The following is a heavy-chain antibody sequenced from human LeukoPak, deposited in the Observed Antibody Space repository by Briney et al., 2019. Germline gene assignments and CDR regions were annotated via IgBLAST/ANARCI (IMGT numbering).Heavy chain of an antibody. Sequence: GGSLRLSRAASGFTVSGNYMRWVRQAPGQGLEWVSLIYSGGTTYYADSVKGRFTISRDNSKNTLYLQMNSLRPEDTAVYYCARDREGLWGQGTLVTVSS. D-gene: IGHD1-26*01. CDR2: IYSGGTT. J-gene: IGHJ4*02. CDR1: GFTVSGNY. V-gene: IGHV3-53*01. CDR3: ARDREGL.